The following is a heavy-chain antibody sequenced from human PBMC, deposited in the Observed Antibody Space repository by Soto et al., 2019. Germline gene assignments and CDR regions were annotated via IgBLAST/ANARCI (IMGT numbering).Heavy chain of an antibody. CDR3: ARDLDPYYGGNSLSLDY. CDR1: GGSFSTYG. Sequence: QVQLVQSGAEVKKPGSSVKVSCKASGGSFSTYGINWVRLAPGQGLEWMGGIIPKFGTTNYAQKFRGRVTITADESTNTAYRELNYLSSEDTAVYFCARDLDPYYGGNSLSLDYWGQGTLVTVSS. D-gene: IGHD4-17*01. CDR2: IIPKFGTT. J-gene: IGHJ4*02. V-gene: IGHV1-69*13.